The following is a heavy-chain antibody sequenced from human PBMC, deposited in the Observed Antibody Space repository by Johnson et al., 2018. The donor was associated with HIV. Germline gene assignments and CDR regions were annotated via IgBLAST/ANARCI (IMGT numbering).Heavy chain of an antibody. V-gene: IGHV3-30*03. Sequence: QMQLVESGGGVVQPGRSLRLSCAASGFSFSSYGMHWVRQAPGKGLEWVAVISYDGSNKYYADSVKGRFTISRDNAKNSLSLQMNSLRAEDTAVYYCARAPEVRGVDAFDVWGQGTVVTVAS. J-gene: IGHJ3*01. CDR3: ARAPEVRGVDAFDV. CDR1: GFSFSSYG. D-gene: IGHD3-10*01. CDR2: ISYDGSNK.